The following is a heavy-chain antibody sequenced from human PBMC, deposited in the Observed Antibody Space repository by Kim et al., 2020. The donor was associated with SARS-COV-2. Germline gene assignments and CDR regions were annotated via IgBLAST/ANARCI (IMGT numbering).Heavy chain of an antibody. CDR3: AKGYVLRYFDWFLHSHGMDV. CDR2: IWYDGSNK. J-gene: IGHJ6*02. V-gene: IGHV3-33*06. CDR1: GFTFSSYG. Sequence: GGSLRLSCAASGFTFSSYGMHWVCQAPGKGLEWVAVIWYDGSNKYYADSVKGRFTISRDNSKNTLYLQMNSLRAEDTAVYYCAKGYVLRYFDWFLHSHGMDVWGQGTTVTVSS. D-gene: IGHD3-9*01.